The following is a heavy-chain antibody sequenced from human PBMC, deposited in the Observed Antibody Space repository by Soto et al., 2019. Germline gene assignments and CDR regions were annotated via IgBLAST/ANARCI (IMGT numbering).Heavy chain of an antibody. CDR1: RYTFTSYG. CDR3: ASVDTAMVKGGYYYYYYMDV. CDR2: ISAYNGNT. D-gene: IGHD5-18*01. J-gene: IGHJ6*03. V-gene: IGHV1-18*01. Sequence: GASVKVSCKASRYTFTSYGISWVRQAPGQGLEWMGWISAYNGNTNYAQKLQGRVTMTTDTSTSTAYMELRSLRSDDTAVYYCASVDTAMVKGGYYYYYYMDVWGKGTTVTVSS.